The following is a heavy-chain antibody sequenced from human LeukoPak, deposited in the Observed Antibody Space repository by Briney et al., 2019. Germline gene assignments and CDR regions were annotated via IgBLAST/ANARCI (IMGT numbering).Heavy chain of an antibody. CDR2: IYTSGST. CDR1: GGSISSGSYY. J-gene: IGHJ4*02. CDR3: ARENPFGVVTI. V-gene: IGHV4-61*02. Sequence: SETLSLTCTVSGGSISSGSYYWSWIRQPAGKGLEWIGRIYTSGSTNYNPSLKSRVTISVDTSKNQFSLKLSSVTAADTAVYYCARENPFGVVTIWGQGTLVTVSS. D-gene: IGHD3-3*01.